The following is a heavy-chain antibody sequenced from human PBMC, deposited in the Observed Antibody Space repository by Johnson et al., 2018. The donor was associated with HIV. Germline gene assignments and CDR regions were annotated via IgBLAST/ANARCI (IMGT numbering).Heavy chain of an antibody. CDR2: ISARGDTS. V-gene: IGHV3-23*04. CDR3: AKDLSSSDLFDAFDI. J-gene: IGHJ3*02. D-gene: IGHD6-6*01. Sequence: VQLVESGGGLVQPGGSLRLSCAASGFTFSSYAMSWVRQAPGKGLEWVSAISARGDTSYYADSVKGRFTISRDNSKKTLYLQMNSLRAEDTAVYYCAKDLSSSDLFDAFDIWGQGTMVTVSS. CDR1: GFTFSSYA.